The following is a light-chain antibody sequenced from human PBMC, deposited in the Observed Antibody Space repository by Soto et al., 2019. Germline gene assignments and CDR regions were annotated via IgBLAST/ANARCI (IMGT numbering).Light chain of an antibody. CDR3: QQYGRSPYT. CDR2: GAS. J-gene: IGKJ2*01. V-gene: IGKV3-20*01. CDR1: QGVSSNN. Sequence: EIVLTQSPGTLSLSPGERATLSCRASQGVSSNNLAWYQQKPGQAPRLLIYGASSRATGIPDRFSGSGSGTDFTLTISRLEPEDFAVYYCQQYGRSPYTFGQGTKLEIK.